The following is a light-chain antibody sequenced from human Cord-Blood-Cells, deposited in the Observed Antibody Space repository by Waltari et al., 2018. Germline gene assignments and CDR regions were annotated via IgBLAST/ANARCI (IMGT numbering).Light chain of an antibody. J-gene: IGKJ3*01. CDR2: AAS. CDR1: QGISNS. Sequence: DIQLTQSPSSLSASVGDRVTITCRASQGISNSLAWYQQKPGKAPKLLLYAASRLESGVPSRFSGSGSGTDYTLTISSRQPEDFATYYCQQYYSTPFTFGPGTKVDIK. CDR3: QQYYSTPFT. V-gene: IGKV1-NL1*01.